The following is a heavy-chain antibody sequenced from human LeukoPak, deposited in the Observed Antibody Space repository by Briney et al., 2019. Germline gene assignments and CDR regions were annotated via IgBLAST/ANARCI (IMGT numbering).Heavy chain of an antibody. D-gene: IGHD4-17*01. CDR1: GSTFSIYN. V-gene: IGHV3-21*01. Sequence: GGSLRLSCAASGSTFSIYNMNWVCQAPGKGLEWVSSISSSSSYIYYADSVKGRFTISRDNAKNSLYLQMNSLRAEDTAVYYCARLTTTVTTPFDYWGQGTLVTASS. CDR2: ISSSSSYI. J-gene: IGHJ4*02. CDR3: ARLTTTVTTPFDY.